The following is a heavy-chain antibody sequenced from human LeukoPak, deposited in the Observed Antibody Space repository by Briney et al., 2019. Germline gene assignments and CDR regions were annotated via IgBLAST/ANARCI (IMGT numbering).Heavy chain of an antibody. D-gene: IGHD2-2*01. CDR3: AGLYCSSTSCNGDSDY. J-gene: IGHJ4*02. V-gene: IGHV3-48*01. CDR2: ISSSSGTI. Sequence: GGSLRLSCAASEFTFSTYNMNWVRQAPGKGLEWVSYISSSSGTIYYADSVKGRFTISRDNAKNSLYLQMNSLRAEDTSVYYCAGLYCSSTSCNGDSDYWGQGTLVTVSS. CDR1: EFTFSTYN.